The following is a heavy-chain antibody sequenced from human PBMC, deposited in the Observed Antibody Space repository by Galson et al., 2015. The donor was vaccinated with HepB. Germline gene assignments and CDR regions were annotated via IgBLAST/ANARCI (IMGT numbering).Heavy chain of an antibody. D-gene: IGHD2-15*01. Sequence: SLRLSCAASGFTFSSYWMSWVRQAPGKGLEWVANIKQDGSEKYYVDSVKGRFTISRDNAKNSLYLQMNSLRAEDTAVYYCAREICSGGSCYLDYWGQGTLVTVSS. CDR1: GFTFSSYW. CDR3: AREICSGGSCYLDY. V-gene: IGHV3-7*03. CDR2: IKQDGSEK. J-gene: IGHJ4*02.